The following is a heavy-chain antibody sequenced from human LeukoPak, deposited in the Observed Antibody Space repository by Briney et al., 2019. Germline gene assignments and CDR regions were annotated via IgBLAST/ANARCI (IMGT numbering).Heavy chain of an antibody. CDR2: ISSSSSYI. J-gene: IGHJ6*02. CDR3: AREGYYYGSGSYYKFAYYYYGMDV. V-gene: IGHV3-21*01. CDR1: GFTVSNKY. Sequence: RAGGSLRLSCAASGFTVSNKYMNWVRQAPGKGLEWVSSISSSSSYIYYADSVKGRFTISRDNAKNSLYLQMNSLRAEDTAVYYCAREGYYYGSGSYYKFAYYYYGMDVWGQGTTVTVSS. D-gene: IGHD3-10*01.